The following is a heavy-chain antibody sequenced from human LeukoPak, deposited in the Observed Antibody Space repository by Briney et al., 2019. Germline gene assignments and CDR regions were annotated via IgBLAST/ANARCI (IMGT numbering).Heavy chain of an antibody. D-gene: IGHD6-19*01. CDR3: ARRWIAVAGIAFDI. CDR1: GGSISSSSYY. CDR2: IYYSGST. V-gene: IGHV4-39*01. J-gene: IGHJ3*02. Sequence: PSETLPLTCTVSGGSISSSSYYWGWIRQPPGKGLEWIGSIYYSGSTYYNPSLKSRVTISVDTSKNQFSLKLSSVTAADTAVYYCARRWIAVAGIAFDIWGQGTMVTVSS.